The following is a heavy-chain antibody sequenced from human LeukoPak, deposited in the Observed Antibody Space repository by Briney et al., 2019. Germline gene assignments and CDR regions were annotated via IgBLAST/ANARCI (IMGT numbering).Heavy chain of an antibody. V-gene: IGHV3-23*01. Sequence: QPGGSLRLSCAASGFTFSSYAMSWVRQAPGKGLEWVSAISGSGGSTYYADSVKGRFTISRDNSKNTLYLQMNSLRAEDTAVYYCAKDSVGGDTYYDFWSGYYILAYFDYWGQGTLVTVSS. CDR1: GFTFSSYA. CDR2: ISGSGGST. D-gene: IGHD3-3*01. J-gene: IGHJ4*02. CDR3: AKDSVGGDTYYDFWSGYYILAYFDY.